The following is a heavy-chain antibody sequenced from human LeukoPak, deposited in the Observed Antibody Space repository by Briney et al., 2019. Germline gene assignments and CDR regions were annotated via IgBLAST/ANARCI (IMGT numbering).Heavy chain of an antibody. Sequence: GGSLRLSCAASGFTLSDHWMTWVRQAPGKGLEWVAYIKQDGSEKYYVDSVKGRFTISRDNSKNSLYLQMYSLRAEDTAVYYCARGGWYFDYWGQGTLVTVSS. J-gene: IGHJ4*02. D-gene: IGHD6-19*01. CDR1: GFTLSDHW. CDR3: ARGGWYFDY. CDR2: IKQDGSEK. V-gene: IGHV3-7*04.